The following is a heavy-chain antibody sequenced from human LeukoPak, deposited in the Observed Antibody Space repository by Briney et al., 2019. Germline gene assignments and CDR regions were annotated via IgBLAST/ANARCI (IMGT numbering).Heavy chain of an antibody. V-gene: IGHV4-34*01. Sequence: AGGSLRLSCAASGFTFSSYWMSWIRQPPGKGLEWIGEINHSGSTNYNPSLKSRVPISVDTSKNQFSLKLSSVTAADTAVYYCARLTKNDSGSFRFGKKKRGYMDVWGKGTTVTISS. CDR2: INHSGST. J-gene: IGHJ6*03. D-gene: IGHD3-10*01. CDR1: GFTFSSYW. CDR3: ARLTKNDSGSFRFGKKKRGYMDV.